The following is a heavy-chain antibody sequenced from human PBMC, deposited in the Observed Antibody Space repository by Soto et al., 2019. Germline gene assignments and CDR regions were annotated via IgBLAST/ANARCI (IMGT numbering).Heavy chain of an antibody. Sequence: QVQLQESGPGLVKPSETLSITCTVSGGFVGGDYYWNWIRQPPGKGLEWIGYVFSNGNTKYNPSLGSRVTISLDTSKSQFSLRLTSMTAADTAVYFCARETWVGVIPKTFDLWGRGRLVTVSS. V-gene: IGHV4-61*08. CDR2: VFSNGNT. D-gene: IGHD2-21*01. J-gene: IGHJ4*02. CDR1: GGFVGGDYY. CDR3: ARETWVGVIPKTFDL.